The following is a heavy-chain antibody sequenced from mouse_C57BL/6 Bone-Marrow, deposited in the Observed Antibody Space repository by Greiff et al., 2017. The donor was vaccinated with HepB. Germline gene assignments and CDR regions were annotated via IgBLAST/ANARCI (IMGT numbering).Heavy chain of an antibody. D-gene: IGHD1-1*01. CDR2: ISNLAYSI. Sequence: EVQGVESGGGLVQPGGSLKLSCAASGFTFSDYGMAWVRQAPRKGPEWVAFISNLAYSIYYADTVTGRFTISSKNAKNTLCLEMSSLRSEDTAMYFCARPIAYGSSSWYFDVWGTETTGTVSS. J-gene: IGHJ1*03. CDR3: ARPIAYGSSSWYFDV. CDR1: GFTFSDYG. V-gene: IGHV5-15*01.